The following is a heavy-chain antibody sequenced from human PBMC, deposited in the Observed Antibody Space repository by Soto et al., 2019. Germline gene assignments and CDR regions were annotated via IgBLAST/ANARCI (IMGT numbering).Heavy chain of an antibody. Sequence: ASVKVSCKASGGSLTNYAFSWVRQAPGQGLEWLGGIIPIFGTADYAQKFQGRVTITADEPTSTAYMELSSLRSEDTAVYYCARFEYSSSNVGFDYWGQGTLVTVSS. CDR3: ARFEYSSSNVGFDY. V-gene: IGHV1-69*13. CDR1: GGSLTNYA. CDR2: IIPIFGTA. J-gene: IGHJ4*02. D-gene: IGHD6-6*01.